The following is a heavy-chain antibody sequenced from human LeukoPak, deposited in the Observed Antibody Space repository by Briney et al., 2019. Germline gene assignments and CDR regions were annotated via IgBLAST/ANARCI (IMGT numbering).Heavy chain of an antibody. CDR1: GFTFSSYA. J-gene: IGHJ4*02. Sequence: GGSLRLSCAASGFTFSSYAMSWVRQAPGKGLEWVSAISGSGGSTYYADSVKGRFTISRDNSKNTLYLQMNSLRAEDTAVYYCARDHIYDTRGYFDYWGQGTLVTVSS. CDR2: ISGSGGST. D-gene: IGHD3-9*01. CDR3: ARDHIYDTRGYFDY. V-gene: IGHV3-23*01.